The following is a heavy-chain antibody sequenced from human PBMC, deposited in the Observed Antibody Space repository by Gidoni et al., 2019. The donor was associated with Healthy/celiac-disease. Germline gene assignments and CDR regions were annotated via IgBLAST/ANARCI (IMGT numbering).Heavy chain of an antibody. CDR1: GFTFSSYW. Sequence: EVQLVESGGGLVQPGGSLRLSCAASGFTFSSYWMSWVRQAPGKGLEWVANIKQDGSEKYYVDSVKGRFTISRDNAKNSLYLQMNSLRAEDTAVYYCARGEYCSSTSCYPDAFDIWGQGTMVTVSS. V-gene: IGHV3-7*04. D-gene: IGHD2-2*01. CDR2: IKQDGSEK. CDR3: ARGEYCSSTSCYPDAFDI. J-gene: IGHJ3*02.